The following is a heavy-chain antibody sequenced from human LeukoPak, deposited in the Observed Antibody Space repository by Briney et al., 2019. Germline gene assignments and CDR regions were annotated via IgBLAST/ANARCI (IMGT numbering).Heavy chain of an antibody. J-gene: IGHJ4*02. V-gene: IGHV3-23*01. CDR3: AKDRREYYYDSSGYYY. D-gene: IGHD3-22*01. Sequence: PRGSLRLSCAASGFTFSSYAMSWVRQAPGKGLEWVSAISGSGGSTYYADSVKGRFTISRDNSKNTLYLQMNSLRAEDTAVYYCAKDRREYYYDSSGYYYWGQGTLVTVSS. CDR2: ISGSGGST. CDR1: GFTFSSYA.